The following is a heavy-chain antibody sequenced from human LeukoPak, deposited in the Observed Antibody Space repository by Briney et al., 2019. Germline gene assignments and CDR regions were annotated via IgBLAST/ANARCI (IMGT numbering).Heavy chain of an antibody. J-gene: IGHJ4*02. CDR1: GFTFSNAW. CDR2: IYYSGST. V-gene: IGHV4-59*01. CDR3: ARSRRGSGEIDY. D-gene: IGHD3-10*01. Sequence: PGGSLRLSCAASGFTFSNAWMSWIRQPPGKGLEWIGYIYYSGSTNYNPSLKSRVTISVDTSKNQFSLKLSSVTAADTAVYYCARSRRGSGEIDYWGQGTLVTVSS.